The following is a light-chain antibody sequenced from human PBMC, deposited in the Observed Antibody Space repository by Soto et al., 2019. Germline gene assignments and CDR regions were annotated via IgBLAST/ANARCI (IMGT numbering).Light chain of an antibody. CDR3: QQYDSSRT. CDR2: GAS. J-gene: IGKJ1*01. V-gene: IGKV3-20*01. CDR1: QSVSSSY. Sequence: EIVLTQSPGTLSLSPGERATLSCGASQSVSSSYLAWYQQKPGQAPRLLIYGASSRATGIPDRFSGSASGTDFTLTISRLEPEDFAVYYCQQYDSSRTFGQGTKVDIK.